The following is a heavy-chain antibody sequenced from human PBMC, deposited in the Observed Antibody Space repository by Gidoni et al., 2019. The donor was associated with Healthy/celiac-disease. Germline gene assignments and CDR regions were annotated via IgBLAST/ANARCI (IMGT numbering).Heavy chain of an antibody. Sequence: QVQLVQSGAEVQKPGASVKVSCKASGYTFTSYAMHWVRQAPGQRLEWIGWINAGNGNTKYSQKFQGRVTITRDTSASTAYMELSSLRSEDTAVYYCASMRMTTVTTYYYYGMDVWGQGTTVTVSS. V-gene: IGHV1-3*01. CDR1: GYTFTSYA. D-gene: IGHD4-17*01. J-gene: IGHJ6*02. CDR2: INAGNGNT. CDR3: ASMRMTTVTTYYYYGMDV.